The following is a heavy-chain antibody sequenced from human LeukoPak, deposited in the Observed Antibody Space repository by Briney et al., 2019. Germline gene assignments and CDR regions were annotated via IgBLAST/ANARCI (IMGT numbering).Heavy chain of an antibody. CDR2: IWYDGSIK. CDR1: GFTFSTYG. V-gene: IGHV3-33*01. Sequence: PGGPLRLSCAASGFTFSTYGMHWVRQAPGKGLEWVAVIWYDGSIKYYGDSVKGRFTISRDNSKNTLYLQMNSLRAEDTAMYYCARAVGPFDFWGPGTLVIVSS. J-gene: IGHJ3*01. CDR3: ARAVGPFDF.